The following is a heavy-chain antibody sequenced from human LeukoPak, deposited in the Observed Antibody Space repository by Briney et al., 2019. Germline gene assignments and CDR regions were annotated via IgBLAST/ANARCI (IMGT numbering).Heavy chain of an antibody. D-gene: IGHD5-18*01. CDR2: IYHSGST. Sequence: SETLSLTCTVSGYSISSGYYWGWIRQPPGKGLEWIGSIYHSGSTYYNPSLKSRVTISVDTSKNQFSLKLSSVTAADTAVYYCAVGYSYGYLAYWGQGPLVTVSS. J-gene: IGHJ4*02. CDR3: AVGYSYGYLAY. CDR1: GYSISSGYY. V-gene: IGHV4-38-2*02.